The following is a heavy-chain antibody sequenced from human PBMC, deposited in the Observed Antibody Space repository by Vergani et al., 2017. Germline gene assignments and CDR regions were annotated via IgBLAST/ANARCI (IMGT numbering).Heavy chain of an antibody. J-gene: IGHJ5*02. V-gene: IGHV4-59*11. Sequence: QVQLQESGPGLVKSSETLSLTCSVSFDSIRNLHCNWIRQPPGKGLEWIGSFHYRENTNYNPSLRTRVTISVDTSKNQFSLTLTSVTAADTAVYYCASDTHSGQRADRWGQGTLVTVTS. CDR1: FDSIRNLH. CDR3: ASDTHSGQRADR. D-gene: IGHD6-19*01. CDR2: FHYRENT.